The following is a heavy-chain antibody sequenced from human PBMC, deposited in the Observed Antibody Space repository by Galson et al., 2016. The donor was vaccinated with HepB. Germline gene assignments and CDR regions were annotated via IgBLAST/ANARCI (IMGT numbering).Heavy chain of an antibody. CDR1: GFTFSNYV. D-gene: IGHD2-21*02. V-gene: IGHV3-23*01. J-gene: IGHJ5*02. CDR3: TRDSPQVDNRGGGGFYDP. Sequence: SLGLSCAGLGFTFSNYVMTWVRQAPGKGLEWVSSISGGGGNTDYADSVKGRFFISRDTSKNTMYLQMNSLWAEDTAVYYCTRDSPQVDNRGGGGFYDPWGQGTLVTVSS. CDR2: ISGGGGNT.